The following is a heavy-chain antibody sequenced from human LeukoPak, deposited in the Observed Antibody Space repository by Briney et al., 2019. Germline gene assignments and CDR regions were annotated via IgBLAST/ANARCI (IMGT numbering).Heavy chain of an antibody. V-gene: IGHV3-66*02. J-gene: IGHJ4*02. D-gene: IGHD2-21*02. Sequence: GGPLTLSCAASGVTVSRDYKSWLRQAPGKGREGFSVIDSSGTTYYAGSVKGRFTLSRDESKTTLSLQMTSLRDEDTAVYYCARGGGAFCGGDCYRNFDYWGPGTLVTVSS. CDR1: GVTVSRDY. CDR3: ARGGGAFCGGDCYRNFDY. CDR2: IDSSGTT.